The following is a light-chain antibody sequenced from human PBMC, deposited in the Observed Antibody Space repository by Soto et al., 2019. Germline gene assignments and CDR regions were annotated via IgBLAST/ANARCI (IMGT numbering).Light chain of an antibody. CDR1: QSISIW. J-gene: IGKJ1*01. Sequence: DIHMTQSPSTLSASVGDRVTITCRASQSISIWLAWYQQKPGKAPNLLIYQTSSLETGVPSRFSGSGSGTEFNLTISSLQPDDFATYYCQHWHDYSWTFGQGTKVEVK. V-gene: IGKV1-5*03. CDR3: QHWHDYSWT. CDR2: QTS.